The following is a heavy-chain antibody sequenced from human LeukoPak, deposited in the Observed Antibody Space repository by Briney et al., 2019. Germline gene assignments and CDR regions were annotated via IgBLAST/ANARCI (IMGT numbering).Heavy chain of an antibody. D-gene: IGHD1-1*01. Sequence: GGSLRLSCAASGFTFSSYIMNWVRQAPGKGLEWVSSISSSSSYIYYADSVKGRFTISRDNAKNSLYLQMNSLRAEDTAVYYCARDRGGGAGNNWFDPWGQGTLVTVSS. V-gene: IGHV3-21*06. CDR1: GFTFSSYI. J-gene: IGHJ5*02. CDR3: ARDRGGGAGNNWFDP. CDR2: ISSSSSYI.